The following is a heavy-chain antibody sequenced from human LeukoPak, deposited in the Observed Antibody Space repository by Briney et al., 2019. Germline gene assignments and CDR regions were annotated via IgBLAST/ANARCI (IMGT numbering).Heavy chain of an antibody. Sequence: GASVKVSCKASGYTFTGYYMHWVRQAPGQGLEWMAWINPNNGDTNYAQKFQDRVTLTRDTSISTAYLELSRLTSDDTAVYYWATGPSVTSAGGPNDFWGQGTLVTVSS. V-gene: IGHV1-2*02. D-gene: IGHD6-13*01. CDR3: ATGPSVTSAGGPNDF. J-gene: IGHJ4*02. CDR2: INPNNGDT. CDR1: GYTFTGYY.